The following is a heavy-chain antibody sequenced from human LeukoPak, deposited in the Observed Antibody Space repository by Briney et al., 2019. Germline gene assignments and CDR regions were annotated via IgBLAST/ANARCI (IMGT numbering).Heavy chain of an antibody. CDR3: ATPHDATAYYYDSSGYFY. D-gene: IGHD3-22*01. V-gene: IGHV5-51*01. CDR1: GYSFSGYW. CDR2: NYPAANDT. J-gene: IGHJ4*02. Sequence: GAPLNISCKGSGYSFSGYWIGWVRPLPGKLLEWMGINYPAANDTRYSPAFQCQVTISGDKSITTAYLQWSSLKDSDTAMYYCATPHDATAYYYDSSGYFYWGQGTLVTVSS.